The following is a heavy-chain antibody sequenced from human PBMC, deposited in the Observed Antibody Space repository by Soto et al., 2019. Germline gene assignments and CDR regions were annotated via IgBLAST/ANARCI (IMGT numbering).Heavy chain of an antibody. V-gene: IGHV4-31*03. D-gene: IGHD1-26*01. J-gene: IGHJ4*02. CDR1: GGSISSGGYY. Sequence: PSETLSLTCTVSGGSISSGGYYWSWIRQHPGKGLEWIGYIYYSGSTYYNPSLKSRVTTSVDTSKNQFSLKVSSVTAADTAVYYCARAYPDSGSYPYHSDYWGQGTLVTVSS. CDR2: IYYSGST. CDR3: ARAYPDSGSYPYHSDY.